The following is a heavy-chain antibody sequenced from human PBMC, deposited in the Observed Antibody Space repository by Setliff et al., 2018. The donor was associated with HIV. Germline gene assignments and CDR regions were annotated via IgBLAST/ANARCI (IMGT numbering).Heavy chain of an antibody. J-gene: IGHJ3*01. CDR1: GGSFTAYH. CDR2: INHSGGT. D-gene: IGHD3-10*01. V-gene: IGHV4-34*01. Sequence: PSETLSLTCAVYGGSFTAYHWSWIRQPPGRGLEWIAEINHSGGTNHNPSLKSRITISVDTSKKQVSLKLTSVTAADTAIYCCARAGNFGDWDGFDVWGQGTMGTVSS. CDR3: ARAGNFGDWDGFDV.